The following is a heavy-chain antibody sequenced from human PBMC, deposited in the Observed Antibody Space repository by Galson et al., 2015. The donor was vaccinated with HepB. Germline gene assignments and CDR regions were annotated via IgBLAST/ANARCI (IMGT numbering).Heavy chain of an antibody. V-gene: IGHV4-34*01. CDR3: ASLRQRHYYGSGSYYPTNWFDP. Sequence: SLTCAVYGGSFSGYYWSWIRQPPGKGLEWIGEINHSGSTNYNPSLKSRVTISVDTSKNQFSLKLSSVTAADTAVYYCASLRQRHYYGSGSYYPTNWFDPWGQGTLVTVSS. D-gene: IGHD3-10*01. J-gene: IGHJ5*02. CDR2: INHSGST. CDR1: GGSFSGYY.